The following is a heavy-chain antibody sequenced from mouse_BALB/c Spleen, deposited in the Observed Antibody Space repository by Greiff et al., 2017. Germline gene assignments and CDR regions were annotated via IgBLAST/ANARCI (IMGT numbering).Heavy chain of an antibody. CDR2: IYPYNGGT. D-gene: IGHD1-1*01. CDR1: GYTFTDYN. Sequence: EVQLQQSGPELVKPGASVKISCKASGYTFTDYNMHWVKQSHGKSLEWIGYIYPYNGGTGYNQKFKSKATLTVDNSSSTAYMELRSLTSEDSAVYYCARRFDYGSSLDYWGQGTTLTVSS. V-gene: IGHV1S29*02. CDR3: ARRFDYGSSLDY. J-gene: IGHJ2*01.